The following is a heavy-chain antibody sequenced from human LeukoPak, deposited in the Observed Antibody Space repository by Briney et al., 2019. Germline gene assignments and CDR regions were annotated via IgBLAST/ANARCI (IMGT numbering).Heavy chain of an antibody. D-gene: IGHD4-17*01. CDR3: ARDRRRYGDPDDY. J-gene: IGHJ4*02. CDR2: ISYDGSNK. CDR1: GFTFSSYA. Sequence: GGSLRLSCAASGFTFSSYAMHWVRQAPGKGLEWVAVISYDGSNKYYADSVKGRFTISRDNSKNTLYLQVNSLRAEDTAVYYCARDRRRYGDPDDYWGQGTLVTVSS. V-gene: IGHV3-30*04.